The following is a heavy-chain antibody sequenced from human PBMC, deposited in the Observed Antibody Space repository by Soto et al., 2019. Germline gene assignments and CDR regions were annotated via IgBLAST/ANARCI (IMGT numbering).Heavy chain of an antibody. CDR3: AIDAGSIYSSSWYWFDP. J-gene: IGHJ5*02. D-gene: IGHD6-13*01. CDR1: GFTFSSYA. CDR2: ISYDGSNK. V-gene: IGHV3-30-3*01. Sequence: QVQLVESGGGVVQPGRSLRLSCAASGFTFSSYAMHWVRQAPGKGLEWVAVISYDGSNKYYADSVKGRFTISRDNSKNTLYLQMNSLRAEDTAVYYCAIDAGSIYSSSWYWFDPWGQGTLVTVSS.